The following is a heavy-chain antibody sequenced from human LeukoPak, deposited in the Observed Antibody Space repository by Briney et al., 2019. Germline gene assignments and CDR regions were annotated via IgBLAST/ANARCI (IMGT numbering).Heavy chain of an antibody. J-gene: IGHJ3*02. Sequence: SQTLPLTCAISGDSVSSNSVTWNWIRQSPSRGLEWLGRTYYRSKWYNDYAVSVKSRIIVNPDTSKNQFSLQLNSVTPEDTAVYYCARGNSGSHAYDIWGQGTMVTVSS. CDR3: ARGNSGSHAYDI. D-gene: IGHD3-22*01. CDR1: GDSVSSNSVT. CDR2: TYYRSKWYN. V-gene: IGHV6-1*01.